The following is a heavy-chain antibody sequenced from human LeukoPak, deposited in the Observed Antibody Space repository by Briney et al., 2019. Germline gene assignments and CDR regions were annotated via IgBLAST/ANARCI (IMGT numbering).Heavy chain of an antibody. CDR3: ARGARGNTMVRGVIRNDAFDI. CDR1: GFTFSSYD. Sequence: GGSLRLSCAASGFTFSSYDMHWVRQATGKGLEWVSAIGTAGDTYYPGSVKGRFTTSRENAKNSLYLQMNSLRAGDTAVYYCARGARGNTMVRGVIRNDAFDIWGQGTMVTVSS. D-gene: IGHD3-10*01. J-gene: IGHJ3*02. V-gene: IGHV3-13*01. CDR2: IGTAGDT.